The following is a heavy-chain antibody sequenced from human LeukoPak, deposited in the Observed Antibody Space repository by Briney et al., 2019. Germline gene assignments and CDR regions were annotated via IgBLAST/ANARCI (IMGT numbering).Heavy chain of an antibody. CDR3: ASPLNYGGGWFST. D-gene: IGHD6-19*01. Sequence: GGSLRLSCAASGFTFSSYWMHWVRQAPGKRLVWVSHINSDGSNTNYADSVKGRFTISRDNAKNTLYLQMNSLRAEDTAVYYCASPLNYGGGWFSTWGQGTLVTVSS. J-gene: IGHJ4*02. V-gene: IGHV3-74*01. CDR2: INSDGSNT. CDR1: GFTFSSYW.